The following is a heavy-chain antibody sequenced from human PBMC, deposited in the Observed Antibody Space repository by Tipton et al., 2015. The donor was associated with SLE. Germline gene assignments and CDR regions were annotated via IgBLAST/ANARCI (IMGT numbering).Heavy chain of an antibody. CDR1: DDSINTGTYY. J-gene: IGHJ5*02. CDR3: ATLIGPPGYWFDP. Sequence: TLSLTCTVSDDSINTGTYYWSWIRQPAGKGLEFIGRIYSSGSTNYNPSLKSRITMSVDTSKNQFSLRLSSVTAADTAVYYCATLIGPPGYWFDPWGQGTLVTVSS. D-gene: IGHD3-10*01. V-gene: IGHV4-61*02. CDR2: IYSSGST.